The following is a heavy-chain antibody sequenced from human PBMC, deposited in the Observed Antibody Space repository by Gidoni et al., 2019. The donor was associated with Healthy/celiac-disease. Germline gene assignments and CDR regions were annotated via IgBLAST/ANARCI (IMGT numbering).Heavy chain of an antibody. CDR1: GYTFTSYG. Sequence: QVQLVQSGAEVKKPGAAVKVSCQASGYTFTSYGISWVRQAPGQGLEWMGWISAYNGNTNYAQRLQGRVTITTDTSTSTAYMELRSLRSDDPAVYYCARDYTISYYYGSGSPNYMDVWGKGTTVTVSS. CDR2: ISAYNGNT. J-gene: IGHJ6*03. CDR3: ARDYTISYYYGSGSPNYMDV. D-gene: IGHD3-10*01. V-gene: IGHV1-18*01.